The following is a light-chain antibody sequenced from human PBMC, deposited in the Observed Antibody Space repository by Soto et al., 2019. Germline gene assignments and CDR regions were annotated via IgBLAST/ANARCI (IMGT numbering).Light chain of an antibody. J-gene: IGKJ5*01. V-gene: IGKV1-33*01. CDR2: DAS. CDR3: QQYENLPT. CDR1: QNINNY. Sequence: DIQMTHSPSSLSASVADRVTITCQASQNINNYLNWYQQKPGRAPKLLIYDASNFEAGVPSRFRGSGSATDFTFTISRLPPEDIATYYCQQYENLPTFGQGTRLEIK.